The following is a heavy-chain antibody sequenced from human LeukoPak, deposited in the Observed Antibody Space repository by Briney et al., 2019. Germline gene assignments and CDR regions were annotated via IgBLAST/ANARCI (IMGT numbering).Heavy chain of an antibody. CDR3: ARGAVSRDCSGGSCYHFDI. Sequence: GASVKVSCKASGYTFTSDINWVRQATGQGLEWMGWMNPSSGNTDYAPKFQGRVTMTRDISIRTAYMELSSLRSEDTAAYYCARGAVSRDCSGGSCYHFDIWGQGTMVTVSS. V-gene: IGHV1-8*01. CDR2: MNPSSGNT. D-gene: IGHD2-15*01. J-gene: IGHJ3*02. CDR1: GYTFTSD.